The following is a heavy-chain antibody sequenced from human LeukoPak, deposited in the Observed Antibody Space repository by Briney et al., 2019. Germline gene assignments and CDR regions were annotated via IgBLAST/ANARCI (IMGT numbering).Heavy chain of an antibody. CDR3: ARASGPFDF. J-gene: IGHJ4*02. Sequence: GGSLKLSCPASGFIFSTYGLHWVRQPPGKGLEWVAVIFSDGYTKYYAASVKYRFTISRDNSKDTLYLHMNSLIPGDTGVYYCARASGPFDFWGQGTLLTVSS. D-gene: IGHD3-10*01. CDR1: GFIFSTYG. CDR2: IFSDGYTK. V-gene: IGHV3-33*01.